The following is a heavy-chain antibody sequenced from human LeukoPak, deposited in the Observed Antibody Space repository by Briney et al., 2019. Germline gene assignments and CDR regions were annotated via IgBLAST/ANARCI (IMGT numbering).Heavy chain of an antibody. J-gene: IGHJ4*02. V-gene: IGHV1-46*01. CDR2: INPSGGST. Sequence: ASVKVSCKASGYTFTNYYIHWVRQAPGQGLEWMGIINPSGGSTSYAQRFQGRVTMTRDMSTSTVYMELSSLRSEDTAVYYCARVHHYFDIAFDYWGQGTLVTVSS. D-gene: IGHD3-22*01. CDR1: GYTFTNYY. CDR3: ARVHHYFDIAFDY.